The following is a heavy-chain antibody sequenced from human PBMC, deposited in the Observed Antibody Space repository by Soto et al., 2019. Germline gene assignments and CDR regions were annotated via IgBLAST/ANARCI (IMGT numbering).Heavy chain of an antibody. J-gene: IGHJ4*02. CDR3: ARENYAKFDY. V-gene: IGHV3-7*01. D-gene: IGHD2-2*01. Sequence: GGSLRLSCAVSGFTFSTYWMSWVRQAPGKGLEWVASIAHDGSEQHYGDSVKGRFTISKDNAKNSLFLQVDSRRVEDTAVYYCARENYAKFDYWGQGTLVTVSS. CDR2: IAHDGSEQ. CDR1: GFTFSTYW.